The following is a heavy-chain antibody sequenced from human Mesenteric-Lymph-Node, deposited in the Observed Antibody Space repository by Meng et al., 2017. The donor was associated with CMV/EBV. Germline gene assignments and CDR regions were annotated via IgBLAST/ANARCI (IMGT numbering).Heavy chain of an antibody. J-gene: IGHJ4*02. CDR3: ARDAGYGTLDY. CDR1: GFIFSSFS. Sequence: SCAASGFIFSSFSMHWVRQAPGKGLEWVALSSYDEKTKDYGDSVKGRFTISRDTSKNTIYLEMNSLTIEDAGIYYCARDAGYGTLDYWGQGTLVTVSS. CDR2: SSYDEKTK. V-gene: IGHV3-30*03. D-gene: IGHD6-13*01.